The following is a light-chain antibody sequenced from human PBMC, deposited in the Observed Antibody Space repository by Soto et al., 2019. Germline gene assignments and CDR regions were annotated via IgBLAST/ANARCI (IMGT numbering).Light chain of an antibody. CDR3: SSYTSRATWV. Sequence: QSALTQPASVSGSPGQSITISCTGTNSDVGGYNYVSWYQQHPGNAPKLMIYEVSNRPSGVSNRFSGSKSGNTASLTISGLQTEDEADYYCSSYTSRATWVFGGGTKLT. CDR2: EVS. J-gene: IGLJ3*02. V-gene: IGLV2-14*01. CDR1: NSDVGGYNY.